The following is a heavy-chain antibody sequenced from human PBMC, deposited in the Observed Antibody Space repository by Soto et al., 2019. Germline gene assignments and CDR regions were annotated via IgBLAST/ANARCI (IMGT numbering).Heavy chain of an antibody. CDR1: GGSISSGDYY. CDR3: ARVKGHDFAPPYSDY. J-gene: IGHJ4*02. Sequence: PSETLSLTCTVSGGSISSGDYYWSWIRQPPGKGLEWIGYIYYSGSTYYNPPLKSRVTISVDTSKNQFSLKLSSVTAADTAVYYCARVKGHDFAPPYSDYWGQGTLVTVPQ. D-gene: IGHD3-16*01. V-gene: IGHV4-30-4*01. CDR2: IYYSGST.